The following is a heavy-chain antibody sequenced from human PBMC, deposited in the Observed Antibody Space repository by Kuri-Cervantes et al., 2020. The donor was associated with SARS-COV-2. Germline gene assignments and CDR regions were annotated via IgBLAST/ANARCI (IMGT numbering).Heavy chain of an antibody. V-gene: IGHV3-23*01. D-gene: IGHD3-22*01. CDR1: GFTFSNYA. CDR3: AKDWDSRGYYLFDH. Sequence: LSLTCAASGFTFSNYAMNWVRQAPGKGLEWVSGITGTGRNTYYADSVKGRFTISREKSKNTLYLQMNSLRVEDTAVYYCAKDWDSRGYYLFDHWGQGTLVTVSS. J-gene: IGHJ4*02. CDR2: ITGTGRNT.